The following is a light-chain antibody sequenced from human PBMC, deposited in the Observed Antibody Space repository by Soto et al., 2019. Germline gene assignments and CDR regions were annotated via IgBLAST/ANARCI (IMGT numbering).Light chain of an antibody. CDR1: QSVSSSY. Sequence: EIVLTQSPGTLSLSPGERATLSCRASQSVSSSYLGWYQQKPGQAPGLLIYGASSRATGIPDRFSGSGSGTDFTLTISRLEPEDFAVYYCQQYGSSPITFGPGTKVDI. J-gene: IGKJ3*01. CDR3: QQYGSSPIT. CDR2: GAS. V-gene: IGKV3-20*01.